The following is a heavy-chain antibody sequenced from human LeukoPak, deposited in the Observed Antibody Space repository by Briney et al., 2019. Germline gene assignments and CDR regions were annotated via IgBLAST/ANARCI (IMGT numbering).Heavy chain of an antibody. V-gene: IGHV3-23*01. CDR1: GFTFSSNA. D-gene: IGHD2-2*01. Sequence: GGSLRLSCAASGFTFSSNAMSWVRQAPGKWLEGVSGITVDGGNTYYADSVKGRFTISGDNSKNTLYLQMNSLRAEDTAVYYCAKVLKYQLTFFDYWGQGTLVTVSS. J-gene: IGHJ4*02. CDR2: ITVDGGNT. CDR3: AKVLKYQLTFFDY.